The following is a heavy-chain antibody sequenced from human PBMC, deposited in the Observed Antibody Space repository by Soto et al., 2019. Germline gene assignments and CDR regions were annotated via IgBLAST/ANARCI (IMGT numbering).Heavy chain of an antibody. J-gene: IGHJ4*02. Sequence: QVQLVQSGAEVKKPGSSVKVSCKASGGTFSSYTISWVRQAPGQGLEWMGRIIPILGIANYAQKFQGRVTITAEQSTSTAYIELSSLRSEDTAVYYCARGHDGSGSYYFDYWGQGTLVTVSS. CDR2: IIPILGIA. CDR3: ARGHDGSGSYYFDY. V-gene: IGHV1-69*02. D-gene: IGHD3-10*01. CDR1: GGTFSSYT.